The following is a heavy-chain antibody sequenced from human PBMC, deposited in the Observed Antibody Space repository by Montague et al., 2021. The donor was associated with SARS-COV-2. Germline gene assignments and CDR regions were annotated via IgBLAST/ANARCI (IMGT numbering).Heavy chain of an antibody. CDR1: GFTFSSYG. J-gene: IGHJ6*02. D-gene: IGHD3-22*01. CDR3: AKDFHPMIVVVITRYYYYGMDV. CDR2: ISYDGSNK. Sequence: SLRLSCAASGFTFSSYGMHWVRQAPGKGLEWVAVISYDGSNKYYADSVKGRFTIPRDNSKNTLYLQMNSLRAEDTAVYYCAKDFHPMIVVVITRYYYYGMDVWGQGTTVTVSS. V-gene: IGHV3-30*18.